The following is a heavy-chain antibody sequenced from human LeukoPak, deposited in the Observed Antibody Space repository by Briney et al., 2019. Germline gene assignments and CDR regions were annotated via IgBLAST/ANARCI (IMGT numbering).Heavy chain of an antibody. V-gene: IGHV3-30-3*01. CDR1: GFTFSSYA. Sequence: GRSLRLSCAASGFTFSSYAMHWVRQAPGKGLEWVAVISYDGSNKYYADSVKGRFTISRDNSKNTLYLQMNSLRAEDTAVYHCARAFWELNDAFDIWGQGTMVTVSS. CDR2: ISYDGSNK. J-gene: IGHJ3*02. CDR3: ARAFWELNDAFDI. D-gene: IGHD3-3*02.